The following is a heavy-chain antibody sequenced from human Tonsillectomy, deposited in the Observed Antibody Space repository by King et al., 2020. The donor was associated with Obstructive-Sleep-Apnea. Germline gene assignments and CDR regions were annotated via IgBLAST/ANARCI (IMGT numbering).Heavy chain of an antibody. V-gene: IGHV3-33*01. CDR1: GFTFSTYG. CDR3: ATMGATTLGDKDY. CDR2: IWYDGSNK. Sequence: HVQLVESGGGVVQPGRSLRLSCAASGFTFSTYGMYWVRQAPGKGLEWVAVIWYDGSNKYYADSVKGRFTISRDNSKDTLYLQMDSLRAEDTAVYYCATMGATTLGDKDYWGQGTLVTVSS. J-gene: IGHJ4*02. D-gene: IGHD1-26*01.